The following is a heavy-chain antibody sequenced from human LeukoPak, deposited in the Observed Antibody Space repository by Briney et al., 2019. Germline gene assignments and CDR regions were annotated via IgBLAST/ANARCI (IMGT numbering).Heavy chain of an antibody. CDR1: GGSFSGYY. CDR3: ARYCSGGSCGFDP. V-gene: IGHV4-34*01. D-gene: IGHD2-15*01. CDR2: INHSGST. J-gene: IGHJ5*02. Sequence: KTSETLSLTCAVYGGSFSGYYWSWIRQPPGKGLEWIGEINHSGSTNCNPSLKSRVTISVDTSKNQFSLKLSSVTAADTAVYYCARYCSGGSCGFDPWGQGTLVTVSS.